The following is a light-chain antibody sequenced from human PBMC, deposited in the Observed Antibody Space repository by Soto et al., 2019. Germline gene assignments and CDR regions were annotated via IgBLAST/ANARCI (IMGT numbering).Light chain of an antibody. CDR3: ISYTSSSTWV. V-gene: IGLV2-18*02. J-gene: IGLJ3*02. Sequence: QSALTQPASVSGSPGQSITISCTGTSSDIGSFNRVSWYQQPPGTAPKLMIFEVSNRPSGVSDRFSGSRSGNTASLTISGLQAEDESDYYCISYTSSSTWVFGGGTKLTVL. CDR1: SSDIGSFNR. CDR2: EVS.